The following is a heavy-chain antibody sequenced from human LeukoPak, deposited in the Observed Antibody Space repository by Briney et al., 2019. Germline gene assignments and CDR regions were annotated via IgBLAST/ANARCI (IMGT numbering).Heavy chain of an antibody. Sequence: PGGALRLSCAASGVTLSRHAMELGRQAPGEGLGWGLYIRTRGDNKFYADSLKGRFTVSRDNAKNSLFLQMDSLRAEDSAVYYCARSFCTSATCSKGHYFYVMDVWGQGTTVTVSS. CDR3: ARSFCTSATCSKGHYFYVMDV. CDR1: GVTLSRHA. D-gene: IGHD2-8*01. CDR2: IRTRGDNK. V-gene: IGHV3-21*01. J-gene: IGHJ6*02.